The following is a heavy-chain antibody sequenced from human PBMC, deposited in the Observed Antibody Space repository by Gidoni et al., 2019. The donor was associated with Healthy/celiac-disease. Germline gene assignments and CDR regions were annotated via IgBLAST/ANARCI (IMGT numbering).Heavy chain of an antibody. CDR2: IYYSGST. CDR1: GGSISSSY. Sequence: QVQLQESGPGLVKPSETLSLTCTVSGGSISSSYWSWIRQPPGKGLEWIGYIYYSGSTNYNPSRKSRVTISVDTSKNQFSLKLSSVTAADTAVYYCARDSVIVVVPDAMPEEYYYYGMDVWGQGTTVTVSS. CDR3: ARDSVIVVVPDAMPEEYYYYGMDV. V-gene: IGHV4-59*01. D-gene: IGHD2-2*01. J-gene: IGHJ6*02.